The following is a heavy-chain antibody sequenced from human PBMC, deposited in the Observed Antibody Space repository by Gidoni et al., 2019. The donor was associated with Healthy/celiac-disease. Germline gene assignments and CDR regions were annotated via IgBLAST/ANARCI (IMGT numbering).Heavy chain of an antibody. J-gene: IGHJ4*02. CDR1: GFTFSNAW. D-gene: IGHD3-16*01. CDR3: TTEGGVKGYFDY. V-gene: IGHV3-15*01. CDR2: IKSKTDGGTT. Sequence: EVQLVESGGGLVKPGGSLRLSCAASGFTFSNAWMSWVRQAQGKGLEWVGRIKSKTDGGTTDHAAPVKGRFTISRDDSKNTLYLQMNSLKTEDTAVYYCTTEGGVKGYFDYWGQGTLVTVSS.